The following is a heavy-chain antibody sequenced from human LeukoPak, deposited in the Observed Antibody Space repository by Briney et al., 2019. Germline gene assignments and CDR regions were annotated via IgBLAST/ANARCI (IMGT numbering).Heavy chain of an antibody. CDR1: GFTFSSYW. Sequence: PGGSLRLSCAASGFTFSSYWMSWVRQAPGKGLEWVSAISGSGGSTYYADSVKGRFTISRDNSKNTLYLQMNSLRAEDTAVYYCAKQGPARIPIVVVTAMAHWGQGTLVTVSS. J-gene: IGHJ4*02. CDR2: ISGSGGST. D-gene: IGHD2-21*02. CDR3: AKQGPARIPIVVVTAMAH. V-gene: IGHV3-23*01.